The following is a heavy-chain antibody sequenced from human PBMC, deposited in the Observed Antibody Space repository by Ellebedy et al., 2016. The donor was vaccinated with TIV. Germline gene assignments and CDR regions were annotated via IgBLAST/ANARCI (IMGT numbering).Heavy chain of an antibody. Sequence: GESLKISCAAFGFTISSYEMNWVRQAPGKGLEWVSYISSSGNTIYYADSVKGRFTISRDNAKNSLYLQMNSLRAEDTAVYYCARRNRYRYFDYWGQGTLVTVSS. CDR3: ARRNRYRYFDY. D-gene: IGHD1-14*01. CDR2: ISSSGNTI. CDR1: GFTISSYE. J-gene: IGHJ4*02. V-gene: IGHV3-48*03.